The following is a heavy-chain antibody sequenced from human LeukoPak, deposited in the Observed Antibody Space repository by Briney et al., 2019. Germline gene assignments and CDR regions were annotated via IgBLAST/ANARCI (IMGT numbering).Heavy chain of an antibody. D-gene: IGHD7-27*01. CDR2: IIPIFGTA. V-gene: IGHV1-69*06. CDR3: ARDSSGSNYYYYMDV. CDR1: GGTFSSYA. J-gene: IGHJ6*03. Sequence: GASVKVSCKASGGTFSSYAISWVRQAPGQGLEWMGGIIPIFGTANYAQKFQGRVTITADKSTSTAYMELSSLRSEDTAVYYCARDSSGSNYYYYMDVWGKGTTVTVSS.